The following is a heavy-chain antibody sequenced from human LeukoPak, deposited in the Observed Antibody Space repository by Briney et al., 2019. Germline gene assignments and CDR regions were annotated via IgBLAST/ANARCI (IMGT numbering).Heavy chain of an antibody. Sequence: PGGSLRLSCAASGFTFSSYWMHWVRQPPGKGLVWVSLINTDGSSTTYADSVKGRFTISRDNAKNTLYLQMNSLRAEDTAVYYCAREEGLVLDYWGQGTLVTVSS. D-gene: IGHD2-8*02. CDR1: GFTFSSYW. CDR2: INTDGSST. J-gene: IGHJ4*02. V-gene: IGHV3-74*01. CDR3: AREEGLVLDY.